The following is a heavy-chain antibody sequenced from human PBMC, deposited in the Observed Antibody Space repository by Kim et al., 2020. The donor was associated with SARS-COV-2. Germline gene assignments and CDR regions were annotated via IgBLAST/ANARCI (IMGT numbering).Heavy chain of an antibody. CDR3: ARGQRPHARDYGGNSPFDY. CDR1: GGSFSGYY. J-gene: IGHJ4*02. CDR2: INHSGST. V-gene: IGHV4-34*01. Sequence: SETLSLTCAVYGGSFSGYYWSWIRQPPGKGLEWIGEINHSGSTNYNPSLKSRVTISVDTSKNQFSLKLSSVTAADTAVYYCARGQRPHARDYGGNSPFDYWGQGTLVTVSS. D-gene: IGHD4-17*01.